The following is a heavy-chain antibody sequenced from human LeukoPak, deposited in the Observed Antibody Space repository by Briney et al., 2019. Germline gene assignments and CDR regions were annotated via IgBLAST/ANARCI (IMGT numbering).Heavy chain of an antibody. D-gene: IGHD2-2*02. J-gene: IGHJ3*02. CDR3: ARCSRSSTDCYSAFDI. V-gene: IGHV3-20*04. CDR2: IVNWNGGRT. CDR1: GFTFDDYG. Sequence: GGSLRLSCAASGFTFDDYGMSWVRQAPGKGLEWVSAIVNWNGGRTGYADSVRGRFTISRDNAKNSLYLQMNSLRAEDTALYYCARCSRSSTDCYSAFDIWGQGTMVTVSS.